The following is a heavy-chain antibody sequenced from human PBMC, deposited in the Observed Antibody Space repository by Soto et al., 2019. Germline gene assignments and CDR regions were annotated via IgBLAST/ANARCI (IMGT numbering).Heavy chain of an antibody. D-gene: IGHD6-13*01. V-gene: IGHV3-30-3*01. CDR3: ARAPPRGIAAPGNCGSGMDV. CDR2: ISYDGNNK. CDR1: GFSFSSYA. Sequence: QVQVVESGGGVVQPGRSLRLSCAASGFSFSSYAMHWVRQAPGKGLEWVAVISYDGNNKYYADSVKGRITISRDSSKNMVYLQMNSLRPEDTAVYYCARAPPRGIAAPGNCGSGMDVWGQGTTVTVSS. J-gene: IGHJ6*02.